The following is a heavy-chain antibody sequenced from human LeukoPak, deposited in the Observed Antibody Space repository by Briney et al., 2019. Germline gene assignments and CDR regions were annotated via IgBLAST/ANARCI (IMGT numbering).Heavy chain of an antibody. CDR2: ISYDGSNK. D-gene: IGHD1-26*01. CDR1: VFTFSDYY. Sequence: GGSLRLSCAASVFTFSDYYMRWIRQAPCKGREWVAVISYDGSNKYYADSVKGRFTISRDNSKNTLYLQMNSLRAEDTAVYYCAKDQVGAIFDYWGQGTLVTVSS. J-gene: IGHJ4*02. CDR3: AKDQVGAIFDY. V-gene: IGHV3-30*18.